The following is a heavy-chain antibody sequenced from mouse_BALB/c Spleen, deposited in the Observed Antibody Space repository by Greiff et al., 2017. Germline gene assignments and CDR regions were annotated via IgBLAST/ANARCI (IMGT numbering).Heavy chain of an antibody. CDR1: GYTFTSYW. J-gene: IGHJ1*01. CDR2: IAPGSGST. V-gene: IGHV1S41*01. CDR3: ARGYDPWYFDV. Sequence: DLVKPGASVKLSCKASGYTFTSYWINWIKQRPGQGLEWIGRIAPGSGSTYYNEMFKGKATLTVDTSSSTAYIQLSSLSSEDSAVYFCARGYDPWYFDVWGAGTTVTVSS. D-gene: IGHD2-3*01.